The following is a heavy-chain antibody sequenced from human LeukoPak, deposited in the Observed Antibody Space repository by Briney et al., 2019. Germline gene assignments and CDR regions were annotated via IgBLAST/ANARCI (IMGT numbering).Heavy chain of an antibody. J-gene: IGHJ4*02. CDR1: GFTFRNYA. D-gene: IGHD6-13*01. CDR3: ARLSRGAGAAKTFDY. V-gene: IGHV4-59*08. Sequence: GSLRLSCADSGFTFRNYAMTWFRQPPGKGLEWMGHVFYTGKAAYNPSLTGRVTISVDTSKNQFSLRLASVTAADTAVYYCARLSRGAGAAKTFDYWGQGILVTVSS. CDR2: VFYTGKA.